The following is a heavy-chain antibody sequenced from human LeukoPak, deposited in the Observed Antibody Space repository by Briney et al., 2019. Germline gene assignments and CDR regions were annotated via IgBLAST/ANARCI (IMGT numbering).Heavy chain of an antibody. V-gene: IGHV3-23*01. CDR1: GFTFSSYA. D-gene: IGHD6-13*01. CDR3: ANRGGVRYSSSWYLDY. Sequence: PGGSLRLSCAASGFTFSSYAMTWVRQPPGKGLEGVSSLSGSGDRTYYADSVKGRFTIARDRSKNTLYLQMNNLRAEDTAVYSCANRGGVRYSSSWYLDYWGQGTLVTVSS. J-gene: IGHJ4*02. CDR2: LSGSGDRT.